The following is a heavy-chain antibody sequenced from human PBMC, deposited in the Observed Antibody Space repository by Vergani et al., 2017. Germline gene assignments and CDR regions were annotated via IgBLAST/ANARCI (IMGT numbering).Heavy chain of an antibody. CDR2: ISGSGGST. CDR1: GFTFSSYA. CDR3: ARGDYYDSSGYYDY. D-gene: IGHD3-22*01. V-gene: IGHV3-23*01. Sequence: EVQLLESGGGLVQPGGSLRLSCAASGFTFSSYAMSWVRQAPGKGLEWVSAISGSGGSTYYADSVKGRFTISRDNAKNSLYLQMNSLRAEDTAVYYCARGDYYDSSGYYDYWGQGTLVTVSS. J-gene: IGHJ4*02.